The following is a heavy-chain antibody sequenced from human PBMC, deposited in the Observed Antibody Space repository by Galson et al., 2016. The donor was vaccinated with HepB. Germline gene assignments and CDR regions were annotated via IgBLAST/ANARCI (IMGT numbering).Heavy chain of an antibody. V-gene: IGHV3-30-3*01. Sequence: SLRLSCAASGFTFSSYAMHWVRQAPGKGLEWVAVISYDGSTKYYADSVKGRFTISRDKSKNTLSVQMNSLRAEDTAVYYCAVAYSNYWPLDYWGQGTLVTVSS. J-gene: IGHJ4*02. CDR3: AVAYSNYWPLDY. D-gene: IGHD2-21*01. CDR2: ISYDGSTK. CDR1: GFTFSSYA.